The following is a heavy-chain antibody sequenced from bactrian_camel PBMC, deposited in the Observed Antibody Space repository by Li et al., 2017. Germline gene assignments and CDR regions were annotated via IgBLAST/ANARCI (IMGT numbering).Heavy chain of an antibody. CDR2: VANDGGT. CDR3: AADQWAVGLGNAYRY. Sequence: RLLESGGGSLQPGGSLRLSCVASGYTGSTKYMGWFRQAPGKEREGFPTVANDGGTSYADSVKGRFTISEDTAKNTLYLQMDSLKPEDTAMYYCAADQWAVGLGNAYRYWGQGTQVTVS. V-gene: IGHV3S53*01. D-gene: IGHD5*01. J-gene: IGHJ4*01. CDR1: GYTGSTKY.